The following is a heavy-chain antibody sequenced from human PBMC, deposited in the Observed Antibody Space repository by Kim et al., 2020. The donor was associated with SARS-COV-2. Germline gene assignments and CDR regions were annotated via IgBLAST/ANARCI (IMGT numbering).Heavy chain of an antibody. CDR1: GFTFSSYS. J-gene: IGHJ4*02. CDR3: ARKDYGGAHSFDY. CDR2: ISSSNSYI. D-gene: IGHD4-17*01. V-gene: IGHV3-21*01. Sequence: GGSLRLSCAASGFTFSSYSMNWVRQAPGKGLEWVSSISSSNSYIYYADSVKGGFTISRDNAKNSLYLQMNSLRAEETAVYYCARKDYGGAHSFDYWGQGTLVTVSS.